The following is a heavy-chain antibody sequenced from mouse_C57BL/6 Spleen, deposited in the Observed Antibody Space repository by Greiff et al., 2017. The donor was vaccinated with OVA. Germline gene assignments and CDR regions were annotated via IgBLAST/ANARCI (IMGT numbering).Heavy chain of an antibody. V-gene: IGHV1-80*01. Sequence: VKLMESGAELVKPGASVKISCKASGYAFSSYWMNWVKQRPGKGLEWIGQIYPGDGDTNYNGKFKGKATLTADKSSSTAYMQLSSLTSEDSAVYFCARSGYSNCDYWGQGTTLTVSS. CDR2: IYPGDGDT. J-gene: IGHJ2*01. CDR3: ARSGYSNCDY. D-gene: IGHD2-5*01. CDR1: GYAFSSYW.